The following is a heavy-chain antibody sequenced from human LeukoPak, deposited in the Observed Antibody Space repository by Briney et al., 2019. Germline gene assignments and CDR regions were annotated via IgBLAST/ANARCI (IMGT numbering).Heavy chain of an antibody. J-gene: IGHJ6*02. Sequence: GGSLRLSCAASGFTFSSYDMHWVRQATGKGLEWVSAIGTAGDTYYPGSVKGRFTISRENAKNSLYLQMNSLRAGDTAVYYCARAGDYGLGHYHYYYGMDVWGQGTTVTVSS. CDR2: IGTAGDT. CDR3: ARAGDYGLGHYHYYYGMDV. V-gene: IGHV3-13*01. CDR1: GFTFSSYD. D-gene: IGHD3-10*01.